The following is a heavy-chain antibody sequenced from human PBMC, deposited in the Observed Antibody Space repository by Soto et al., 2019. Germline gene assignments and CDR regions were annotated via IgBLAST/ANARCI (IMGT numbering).Heavy chain of an antibody. V-gene: IGHV4-59*01. Sequence: QVQLQESGPGLVKPSETLSLTCTVSGGSISSYDWSWIRQSPGKGLEWIGYIFYSGITTYNPSLNSRVTISVDTSKHQFSLKLSAVTAADTAVYYGARRYGEFNFDYWGQGTLVTVSS. CDR1: GGSISSYD. CDR3: ARRYGEFNFDY. J-gene: IGHJ4*02. D-gene: IGHD3-10*01. CDR2: IFYSGIT.